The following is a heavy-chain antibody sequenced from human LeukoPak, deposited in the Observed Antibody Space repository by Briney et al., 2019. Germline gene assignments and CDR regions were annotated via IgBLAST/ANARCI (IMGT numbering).Heavy chain of an antibody. CDR1: GYTFTRHY. CDR3: ASTPSSSGWNWFDP. V-gene: IGHV1-46*01. CDR2: INPSSGGT. D-gene: IGHD6-19*01. Sequence: ASVKVSCKASGYTFTRHYMNWVRQAPGQGLEWMGKINPSSGGTGYAQKFQGRVTMTRDTSTSTAYMELRSLRSDDTAVYYCASTPSSSGWNWFDPWGQGTLVTVSS. J-gene: IGHJ5*02.